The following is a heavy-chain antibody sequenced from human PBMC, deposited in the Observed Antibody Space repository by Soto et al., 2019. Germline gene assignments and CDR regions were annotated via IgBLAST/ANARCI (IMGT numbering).Heavy chain of an antibody. CDR3: ARGGHCSSTSFYYYYGMYV. D-gene: IGHD2-2*01. CDR1: GGAFSGYY. CDR2: INHSGST. Sequence: QVQLQQWGAGLLKPSETLSLTCAVYGGAFSGYYWSWIRQPPRKGLEWIGEINHSGSTNYNPSLTSRFTISVDTSKNQFSLKLCSVTATDTAVYYCARGGHCSSTSFYYYYGMYVWGQGTTVTVSS. J-gene: IGHJ6*02. V-gene: IGHV4-34*01.